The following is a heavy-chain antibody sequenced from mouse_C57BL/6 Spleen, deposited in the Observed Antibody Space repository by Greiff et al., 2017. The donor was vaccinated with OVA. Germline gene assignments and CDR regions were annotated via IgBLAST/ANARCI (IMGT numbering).Heavy chain of an antibody. J-gene: IGHJ2*01. CDR1: GYAFSSSW. CDR3: ARVPYYYGSSYTLDY. CDR2: IYPGDGDT. V-gene: IGHV1-82*01. D-gene: IGHD1-1*01. Sequence: VQLQQSGPELVKPGASVKISCKASGYAFSSSWMNWVKQRPGKGLERIGRIYPGDGDTNYNGKFKGKATLTADKSSSTAYMQLSSLTSEDSAVYFCARVPYYYGSSYTLDYWGQGTTLTVSS.